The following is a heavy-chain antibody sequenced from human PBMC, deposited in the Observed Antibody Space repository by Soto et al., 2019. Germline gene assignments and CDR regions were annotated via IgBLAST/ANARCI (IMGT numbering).Heavy chain of an antibody. D-gene: IGHD3-22*01. CDR2: ITPCGGST. Sequence: GASVKVSCKAPGNTFTSNDMHWVRQAPGQTFELMAIITPCGGSTSYAQKFQGRVTMTRDTSSSTVYMELSSLRSEDTALYYCAIGNLPSDSSGYYSGDYWGQGTLVTVSS. CDR3: AIGNLPSDSSGYYSGDY. V-gene: IGHV1-46*01. J-gene: IGHJ4*02. CDR1: GNTFTSND.